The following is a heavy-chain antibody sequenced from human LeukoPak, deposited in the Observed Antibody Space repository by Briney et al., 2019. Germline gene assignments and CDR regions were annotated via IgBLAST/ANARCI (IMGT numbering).Heavy chain of an antibody. V-gene: IGHV4-61*01. CDR3: ARGDYGDVFDY. D-gene: IGHD4-17*01. Sequence: SETLSLTCTVSGGSISTSNYYWSWIRQPPGKGLEWIGYIYYSGSTNYNPSLKSRVTISVDTSKNQFSLKLSSVTAADTAVYYCARGDYGDVFDYWGQGTLVTVSS. CDR1: GGSISTSNYY. CDR2: IYYSGST. J-gene: IGHJ4*02.